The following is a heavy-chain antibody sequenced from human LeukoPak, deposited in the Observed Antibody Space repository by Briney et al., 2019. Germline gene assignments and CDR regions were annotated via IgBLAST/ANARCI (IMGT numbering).Heavy chain of an antibody. D-gene: IGHD3-22*01. CDR3: ARDRYDSSGYYPDY. CDR1: GYTFTSYG. V-gene: IGHV1-18*01. Sequence: GASVKVSCKASGYTFTSYGISWVRQAPGQGLEWMGWISAYNGNTNYAQKLQGRVTMTTDTSTSTAHMELRSLRSDDTAVYYCARDRYDSSGYYPDYWGQGTLVTVSS. J-gene: IGHJ4*02. CDR2: ISAYNGNT.